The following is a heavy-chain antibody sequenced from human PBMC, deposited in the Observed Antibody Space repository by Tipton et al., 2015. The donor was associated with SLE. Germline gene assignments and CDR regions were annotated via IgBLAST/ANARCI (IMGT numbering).Heavy chain of an antibody. CDR1: GGSFSGYY. Sequence: LSLTCAVYGGSFSGYYWSWIRQPPGKGLVWIGEINHSGSTNYNPSLKSRVSISVDTSKNQFSLKLSSVTAADTSVYYCAGLYGDYDSDYWGQGTLVTVPS. V-gene: IGHV4-34*01. CDR2: INHSGST. D-gene: IGHD4-17*01. J-gene: IGHJ4*02. CDR3: AGLYGDYDSDY.